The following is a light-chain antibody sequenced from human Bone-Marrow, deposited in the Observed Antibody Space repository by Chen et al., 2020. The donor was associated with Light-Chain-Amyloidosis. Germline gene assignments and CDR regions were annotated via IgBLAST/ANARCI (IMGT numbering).Light chain of an antibody. V-gene: IGLV3-21*02. CDR2: DDS. CDR3: QVWDRSSDRPV. Sequence: SYALTPPSSVSVAPGQTATIACGGNNIGSTSVHWYQQTPGQAPLLVVYDDSDRPSGIPGRLSGTNSGNTATLTISRVEAGDEADYYCQVWDRSSDRPVFGGGTKLTVL. J-gene: IGLJ3*02. CDR1: NIGSTS.